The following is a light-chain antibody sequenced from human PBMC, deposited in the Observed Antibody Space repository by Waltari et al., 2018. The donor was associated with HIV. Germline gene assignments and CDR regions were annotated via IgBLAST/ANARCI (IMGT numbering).Light chain of an antibody. CDR2: GAS. Sequence: IVVTQSPGTLSFFSGGKTTPLCRASRSVGSSYLAWYQQTPGPAPRLIIDGASTRATGIPGRFSGSGSGKDFILTISRLQAEDFAVYCCQQYDSSPFTFGQGTRLEIK. J-gene: IGKJ5*01. V-gene: IGKV3-20*01. CDR3: QQYDSSPFT. CDR1: RSVGSSY.